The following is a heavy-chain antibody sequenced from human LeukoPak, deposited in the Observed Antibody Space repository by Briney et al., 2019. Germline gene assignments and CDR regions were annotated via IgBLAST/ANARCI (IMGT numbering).Heavy chain of an antibody. D-gene: IGHD3-3*01. Sequence: SVKVSCKASGGTFSSYAISWVRQAPGQGLEWMGGTIPIFGTANYAQKFQGRVTITADESTSTAYMELSSLRSEDTAVYYCARVAIFGYYGMDVWGQGTTVTVSS. CDR3: ARVAIFGYYGMDV. V-gene: IGHV1-69*13. CDR1: GGTFSSYA. CDR2: TIPIFGTA. J-gene: IGHJ6*02.